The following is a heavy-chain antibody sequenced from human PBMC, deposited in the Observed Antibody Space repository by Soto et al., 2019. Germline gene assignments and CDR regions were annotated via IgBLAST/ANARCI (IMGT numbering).Heavy chain of an antibody. CDR3: ARDDIPGRAVAIYGMDV. Sequence: GGSLRLSCAASRFTFSNYGMHWVRQAPGKELEWVAVIWYDGSNKYYADSVKGRFTISRDNSKNTLYLQMNSLRAEDTAVYYCARDDIPGRAVAIYGMDVWGQGTTVTVSS. J-gene: IGHJ6*02. CDR2: IWYDGSNK. V-gene: IGHV3-33*01. D-gene: IGHD6-19*01. CDR1: RFTFSNYG.